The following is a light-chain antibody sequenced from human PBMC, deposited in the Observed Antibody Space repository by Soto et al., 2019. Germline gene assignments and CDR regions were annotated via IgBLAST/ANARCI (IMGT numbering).Light chain of an antibody. CDR2: EVT. CDR1: SSDVGGYNY. CDR3: TSYAGSNTVV. J-gene: IGLJ2*01. Sequence: QSALTQPPSASGSPGQSVTISCTGTSSDVGGYNYVSWYQQHPGEAPKLVIYEVTKRPSGVPDRFSGSKSGNTASLTVSGLQAEDEADYYCTSYAGSNTVVFGGGTQLTVL. V-gene: IGLV2-8*01.